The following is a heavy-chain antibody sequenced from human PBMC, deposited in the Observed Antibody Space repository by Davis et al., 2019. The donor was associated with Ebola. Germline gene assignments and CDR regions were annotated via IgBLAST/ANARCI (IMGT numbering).Heavy chain of an antibody. CDR1: GFAFSVYY. V-gene: IGHV3-72*01. J-gene: IGHJ4*02. CDR3: ARSYWQQLDHFDY. D-gene: IGHD6-13*01. CDR2: SRNKENRYST. Sequence: GGSLRLSCAASGFAFSVYYMDWVRLTPGKGLEWVGLSRNKENRYSTEYAASVKGRFTISRDDSKNLLYLEMNSLRTEDTAVYYCARSYWQQLDHFDYWGRGTLVTVSS.